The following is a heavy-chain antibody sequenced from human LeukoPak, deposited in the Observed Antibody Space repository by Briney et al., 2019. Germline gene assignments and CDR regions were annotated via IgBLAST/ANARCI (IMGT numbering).Heavy chain of an antibody. Sequence: SQTLSLTCTVSGGSISSGGYYWSWIRQHPGEGLEWIGYIYYSGSTYYNPPLKSRVTISVDTSKNQLSLKLSSVTAADTAVYYCARGAYYYDSPFDYWGQGTLVTVSS. J-gene: IGHJ4*02. D-gene: IGHD3-22*01. CDR1: GGSISSGGYY. CDR3: ARGAYYYDSPFDY. CDR2: IYYSGST. V-gene: IGHV4-31*03.